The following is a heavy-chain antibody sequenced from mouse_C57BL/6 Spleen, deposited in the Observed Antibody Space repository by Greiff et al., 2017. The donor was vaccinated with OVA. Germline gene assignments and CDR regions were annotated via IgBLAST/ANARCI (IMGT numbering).Heavy chain of an antibody. V-gene: IGHV1-54*01. CDR2: INPGSGGT. CDR3: ARSDYGSSYGDAMDY. J-gene: IGHJ4*01. D-gene: IGHD1-1*01. Sequence: QVQLQQSGAELVRPGTSVKVSCKASGYAFTNYLIEWVKQRPGQGLEWIGVINPGSGGTNYNEKFKGKATLTAAKSSSTAYMQLSSLTSEDSAVYFCARSDYGSSYGDAMDYWGQGTSVTVSS. CDR1: GYAFTNYL.